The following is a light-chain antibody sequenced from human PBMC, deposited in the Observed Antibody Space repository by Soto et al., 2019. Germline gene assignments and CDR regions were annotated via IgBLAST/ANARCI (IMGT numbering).Light chain of an antibody. J-gene: IGLJ2*01. CDR3: ASWDTSLNSGV. CDR2: EDN. CDR1: SSNIGINI. V-gene: IGLV1-51*02. Sequence: QSVLTQPPSVSAAPGQKVAISCSGGSSNIGINIVSWYQQLPGTAPKLLIYEDNKRPSGIPDRFSGSKSGTSATLGITALQTRDEADYYCASWDTSLNSGVFGGGTKLTVL.